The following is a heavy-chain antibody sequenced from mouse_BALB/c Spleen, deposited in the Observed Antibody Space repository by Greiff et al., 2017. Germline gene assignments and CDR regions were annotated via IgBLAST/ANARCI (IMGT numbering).Heavy chain of an antibody. Sequence: QVQLQQSGPGLVAPSQSLSITCTVSGFSLTDSGVSWIRQPPGKGLEWLGVIWGGGSTYYNSALKSRLSISKDNSKSQVFLKMNSLQTDDTAMYYCAKHGITTVVDSFAYWGQGTLVSVSA. D-gene: IGHD1-1*01. CDR3: AKHGITTVVDSFAY. V-gene: IGHV2-6-5*01. CDR1: GFSLTDSG. CDR2: IWGGGST. J-gene: IGHJ3*01.